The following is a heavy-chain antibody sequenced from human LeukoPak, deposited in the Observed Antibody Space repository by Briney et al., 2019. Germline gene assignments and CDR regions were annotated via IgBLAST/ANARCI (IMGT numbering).Heavy chain of an antibody. J-gene: IGHJ4*02. V-gene: IGHV4-38-2*02. Sequence: SETLSLTCTVSGYSITSGYNWAWIRQPPGKVLEWIGSIYHSGSAYYNPSLKSRVTISVDTSKNQFSLKLSSVTAADTAVYYCVRYCSSTTCYTRAVDYWGQGTLVTVS. D-gene: IGHD2-2*02. CDR2: IYHSGSA. CDR1: GYSITSGYN. CDR3: VRYCSSTTCYTRAVDY.